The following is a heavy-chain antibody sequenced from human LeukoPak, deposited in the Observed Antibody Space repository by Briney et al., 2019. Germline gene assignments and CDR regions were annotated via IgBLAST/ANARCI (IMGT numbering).Heavy chain of an antibody. CDR1: GFTFSSYA. CDR3: AKDLRLDGLSPFDY. J-gene: IGHJ4*02. D-gene: IGHD3/OR15-3a*01. Sequence: GGSLRLSCAASGFTFSSYAMSWVRQAPGKGLEWVSAISGSGGSTYYADSVKGRFTISRDNSKNTLYLQMNSLRAENTAVYYCAKDLRLDGLSPFDYWGQGTLVTVSS. CDR2: ISGSGGST. V-gene: IGHV3-23*01.